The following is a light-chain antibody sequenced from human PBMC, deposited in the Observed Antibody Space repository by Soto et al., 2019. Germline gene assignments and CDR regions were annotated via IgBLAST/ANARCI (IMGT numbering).Light chain of an antibody. J-gene: IGKJ2*01. V-gene: IGKV3-20*01. Sequence: PGERATLSCRASQSISSSYLAWYQQKPGQAPRLLIYGASSRATGIPDRFSGGGSGTDFTLTISSLQPEDFATYYCQQSYSTPRTFGQGTKLEIK. CDR1: QSISSSY. CDR2: GAS. CDR3: QQSYSTPRT.